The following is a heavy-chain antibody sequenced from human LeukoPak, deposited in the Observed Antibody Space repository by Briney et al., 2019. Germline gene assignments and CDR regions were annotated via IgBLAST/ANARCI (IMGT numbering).Heavy chain of an antibody. D-gene: IGHD1-14*01. CDR2: INQGGSDK. V-gene: IGHV3-7*01. CDR1: GFTFSGHW. CDR3: TRDRSRAEDD. Sequence: GGSLRLSCAASGFTFSGHWMSWVRQAPGKGLEWVANINQGGSDKYYVDSVKGRFIISRDNVNNLLYLQMNSLRGEDTAVYYCTRDRSRAEDDWGQGTLVTVSS. J-gene: IGHJ4*02.